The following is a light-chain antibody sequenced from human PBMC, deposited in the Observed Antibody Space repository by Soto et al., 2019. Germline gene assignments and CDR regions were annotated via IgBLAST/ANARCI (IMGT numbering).Light chain of an antibody. CDR2: AAS. J-gene: IGKJ5*01. CDR1: QGISSY. CDR3: QQYYSYPPT. Sequence: AIRMTQSPSSFSASTGDRVTITCRASQGISSYLAWYQQKPGKAPKLLIYAASTLQSGVPSRFSGSGSGTDFTLTISCLQSEDFATSSCQQYYSYPPTFGQGTRLEIK. V-gene: IGKV1-8*01.